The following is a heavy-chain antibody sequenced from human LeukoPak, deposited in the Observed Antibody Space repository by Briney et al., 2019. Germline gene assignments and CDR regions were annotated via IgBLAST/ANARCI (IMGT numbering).Heavy chain of an antibody. Sequence: SETLTLTCTVSGGSISSSSYYWGWIRQPPGKGLEWIGSIYYSGSTYYNPSPKSRVTISVDTSKNQFSLKLSPVTAADTAVYYCARLAMIVHWGQGTLVTVSS. D-gene: IGHD3-22*01. CDR1: GGSISSSSYY. CDR3: ARLAMIVH. CDR2: IYYSGST. J-gene: IGHJ1*01. V-gene: IGHV4-39*01.